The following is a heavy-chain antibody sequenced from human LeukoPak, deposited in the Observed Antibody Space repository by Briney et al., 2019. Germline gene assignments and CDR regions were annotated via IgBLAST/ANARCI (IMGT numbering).Heavy chain of an antibody. CDR1: GGSLSSYY. D-gene: IGHD3-10*01. V-gene: IGHV4-59*01. CDR2: IYYSGST. Sequence: SETLSLTCTVSGGSLSSYYWSWMRQPPGKGLEWIGYIYYSGSTNYNPSLKSRVTISDDTSNNQLSLKLNSVTAADMAVYYCARDRRGLKNAFDMWGQGTMVTVSS. CDR3: ARDRRGLKNAFDM. J-gene: IGHJ3*02.